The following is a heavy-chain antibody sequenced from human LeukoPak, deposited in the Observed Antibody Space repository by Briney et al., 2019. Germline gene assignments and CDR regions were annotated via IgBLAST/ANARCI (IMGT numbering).Heavy chain of an antibody. Sequence: SETLSLTCTVSGGSISSYYWSWIRQPPGKGLEWIGYIYHSGSTNYNPSLKSRVTISLDRSKNQFSLKLTSVTAADTAIYYCARVGGMTTINNAAFDIWGQGTMVTVSS. J-gene: IGHJ3*02. CDR3: ARVGGMTTINNAAFDI. D-gene: IGHD5-24*01. V-gene: IGHV4-59*01. CDR2: IYHSGST. CDR1: GGSISSYY.